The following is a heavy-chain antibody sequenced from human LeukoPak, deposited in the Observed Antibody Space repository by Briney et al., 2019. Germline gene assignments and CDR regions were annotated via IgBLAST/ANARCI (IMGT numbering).Heavy chain of an antibody. J-gene: IGHJ6*02. CDR3: ARTTYYYDSSGYYPGYYYGMDV. CDR2: ISAYNGNT. V-gene: IGHV1-18*01. CDR1: GYTFTGYG. D-gene: IGHD3-22*01. Sequence: ASVKVSCKASGYTFTGYGISWVRQAPGQGLEWMGWISAYNGNTNYAQKLQGRVTKTTDTSTSTAYMELRSLRSDDTAVYYCARTTYYYDSSGYYPGYYYGMDVWGQGTTVTVSS.